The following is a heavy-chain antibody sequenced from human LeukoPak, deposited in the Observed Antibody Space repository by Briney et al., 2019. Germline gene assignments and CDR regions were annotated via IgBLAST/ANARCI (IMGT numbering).Heavy chain of an antibody. CDR3: ARSRWFDS. V-gene: IGHV4-59*01. J-gene: IGHJ5*01. CDR2: IYYSGST. CDR1: GGSISSYY. Sequence: SETLSLTCTVSGGSISSYYWSWIRQPPGKGLEWIGYIYYSGSTNYNPSLKSRVTISVDTSKNQFSLKLSSVTAADTAVYYCARSRWFDSWGQGTLVAVSS.